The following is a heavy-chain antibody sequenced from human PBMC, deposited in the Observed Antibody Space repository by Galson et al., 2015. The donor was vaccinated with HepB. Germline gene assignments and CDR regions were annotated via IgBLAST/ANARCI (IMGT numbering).Heavy chain of an antibody. CDR1: GFTFKNSA. J-gene: IGHJ4*02. D-gene: IGHD3-10*01. Sequence: SLRLSCAASGFTFKNSAMHWVRQAPNKGLQWVAVISFDANNKDYSDSVKGRFTVSRDNSINTLYLQMNSLRGDDTAVYFCARGHYYGSVDYWGQGILVTVSS. CDR3: ARGHYYGSVDY. CDR2: ISFDANNK. V-gene: IGHV3-30-3*01.